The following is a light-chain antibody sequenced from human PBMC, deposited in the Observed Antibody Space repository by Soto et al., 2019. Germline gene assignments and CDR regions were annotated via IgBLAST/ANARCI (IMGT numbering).Light chain of an antibody. V-gene: IGKV3-20*01. CDR2: GAS. Sequence: EIVLTQSPGTLSLSPGERATLSCRASQSVSSSYLAWYQQKGGQAPRLLIYGASSRATGIPDRFSGSGSGTDFTLTISRLEPEDFAVYYCRQYVRSPWTFGQGTKVEIK. J-gene: IGKJ1*01. CDR3: RQYVRSPWT. CDR1: QSVSSSY.